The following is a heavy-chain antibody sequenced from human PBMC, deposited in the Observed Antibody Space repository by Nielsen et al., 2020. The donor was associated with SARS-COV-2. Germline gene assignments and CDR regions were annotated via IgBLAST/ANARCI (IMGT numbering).Heavy chain of an antibody. J-gene: IGHJ4*02. CDR1: GFTFSSYA. CDR2: INRHGGST. CDR3: VKDAYSNAGRFDY. V-gene: IGHV3-64D*09. D-gene: IGHD4-11*01. Sequence: FSASGFTFSSYAIHRVRQAPGKGLEHVSGINRHGGSTFYTNSVRGRFTISRDNSKNTLYLQMSSLRAEDTAVYYCVKDAYSNAGRFDYWGQGTLVTVSS.